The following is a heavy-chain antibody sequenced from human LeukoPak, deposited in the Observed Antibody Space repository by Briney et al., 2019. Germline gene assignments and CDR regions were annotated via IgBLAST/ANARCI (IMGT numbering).Heavy chain of an antibody. CDR3: VRDRNDFWSGFLY. V-gene: IGHV1-2*02. Sequence: ASVKVSCKASGYTFTDYYFHWVRQAPGQGLEWMGWINPDSGGTGYADKFRGRVTLTRDRTISTVYMEMTSLRSDDTAIYYCVRDRNDFWSGFLYWGQGTLVTVSS. D-gene: IGHD3-3*01. CDR2: INPDSGGT. CDR1: GYTFTDYY. J-gene: IGHJ4*02.